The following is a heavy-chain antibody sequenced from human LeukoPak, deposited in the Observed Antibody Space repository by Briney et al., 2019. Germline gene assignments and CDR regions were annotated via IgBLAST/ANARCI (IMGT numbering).Heavy chain of an antibody. CDR1: GFTFSTYW. CDR2: IKEDGSEK. CDR3: ARGGYYRFEY. J-gene: IGHJ4*02. V-gene: IGHV3-7*01. Sequence: GGSLRLSCAASGFTFSTYWMTWVRQAPGKGLGWVASIKEDGSEKYYVDSVEGRFTISRDNGKSSMYLQMNSLRAEDTGVYYCARGGYYRFEYWGQGTLVTVSS. D-gene: IGHD2/OR15-2a*01.